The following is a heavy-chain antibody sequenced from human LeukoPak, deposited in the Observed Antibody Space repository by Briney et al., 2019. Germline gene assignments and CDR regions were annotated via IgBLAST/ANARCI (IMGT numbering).Heavy chain of an antibody. J-gene: IGHJ4*02. V-gene: IGHV3-23*01. Sequence: GGSLRLSCAASGFTFSSYAMSWVRQAPGKGLEWVSGISGSGDNTYYADSVKGRFTISRDNSKNTLYVQVNSLGTEDTAAYYRAKGGYYDSSGSFYFDYWGQGTLVTVSS. D-gene: IGHD3-22*01. CDR2: ISGSGDNT. CDR3: AKGGYYDSSGSFYFDY. CDR1: GFTFSSYA.